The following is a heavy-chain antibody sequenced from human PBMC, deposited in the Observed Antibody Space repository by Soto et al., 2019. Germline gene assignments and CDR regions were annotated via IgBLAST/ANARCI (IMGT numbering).Heavy chain of an antibody. CDR2: ISYDGSNK. V-gene: IGHV3-30-3*01. J-gene: IGHJ4*02. D-gene: IGHD5-18*01. CDR3: ARDLAMVHYFDY. Sequence: PGGSLRLSCAASGFTFSSYAMHWVRQAPGKGLEWVAVISYDGSNKYYADSVKGRFTISRDNSKNTLYLQMNSLRAEDTAVYYCARDLAMVHYFDYWGQGTLVTAPQ. CDR1: GFTFSSYA.